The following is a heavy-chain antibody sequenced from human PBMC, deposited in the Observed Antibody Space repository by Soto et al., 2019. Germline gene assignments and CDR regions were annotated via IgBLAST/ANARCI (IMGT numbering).Heavy chain of an antibody. CDR3: ARGDVRVVASFDP. J-gene: IGHJ5*02. CDR2: INPNSGGT. V-gene: IGHV1-2*02. D-gene: IGHD2-15*01. Sequence: ASVKVSCKASGYTFTDYYIHWVRQAPGQGLEWMGWINPNSGGTNYAQKFQGRVTMTRDTSISTAYMELSRLISDDTAVYYCARGDVRVVASFDPWGQGALVTASS. CDR1: GYTFTDYY.